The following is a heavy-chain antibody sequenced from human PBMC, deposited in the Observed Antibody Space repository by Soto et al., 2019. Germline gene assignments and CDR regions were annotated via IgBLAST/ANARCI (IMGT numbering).Heavy chain of an antibody. D-gene: IGHD3-3*01. CDR1: GASISDTY. J-gene: IGHJ5*02. Sequence: QVQLQESGPGLVKPSETLSLTCTVSGASISDTYWNWVRQPPGKGLEWIGFIYYSGSTSYNPSLKSRVTISVDTSKNQFSLNLNSVTAADTAVYYCARVRERTMEWGCFDPWGQGTLVTVSS. CDR2: IYYSGST. V-gene: IGHV4-59*01. CDR3: ARVRERTMEWGCFDP.